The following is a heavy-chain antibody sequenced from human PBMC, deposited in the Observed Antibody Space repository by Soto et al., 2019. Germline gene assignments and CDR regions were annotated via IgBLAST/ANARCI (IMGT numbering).Heavy chain of an antibody. D-gene: IGHD3-3*01. V-gene: IGHV1-69*06. J-gene: IGHJ6*02. CDR2: IIPIFGTA. CDR3: ARDIASGLRFLAWLPPNENYYGMDV. CDR1: GGTFSSYA. Sequence: QVQLVQSGAEVKKPGSSVKVSCKASGGTFSSYAISWVRQAPGQGLEWMGGIIPIFGTANYAQKFQGRVTITADKSTSTAYMELSSLRSEDTAVYYCARDIASGLRFLAWLPPNENYYGMDVWGQGTTVTVSS.